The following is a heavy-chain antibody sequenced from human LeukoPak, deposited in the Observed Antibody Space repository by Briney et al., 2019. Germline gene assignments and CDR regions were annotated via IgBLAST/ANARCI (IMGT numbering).Heavy chain of an antibody. V-gene: IGHV4-34*01. CDR2: INHSGST. D-gene: IGHD3-22*01. J-gene: IGHJ3*02. CDR1: GGSFSGYY. Sequence: SETLSLTCAVYGGSFSGYYWSWIRQPPGKGLEWIGEINHSGSTNYNPSLKSRVTISVGTSKNQFSLKLSSVTAADTAVYYCAREGYDSSGYQGAFDIWGQGTMVTVSS. CDR3: AREGYDSSGYQGAFDI.